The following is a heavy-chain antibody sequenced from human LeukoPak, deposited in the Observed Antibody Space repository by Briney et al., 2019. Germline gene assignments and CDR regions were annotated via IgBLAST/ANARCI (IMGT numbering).Heavy chain of an antibody. CDR1: GFTFSGYG. CDR2: ISYDGSNK. Sequence: GGSLRLSCAASGFTFSGYGMHWVRQAPGKGLKWMTFISYDGSNKYYADSVKGRFTISRDNSKNSLYLQMDSLRTEDTAVYYCAKHRLRGSYYFDAWGQGTLVTVPS. D-gene: IGHD1-26*01. V-gene: IGHV3-30*18. J-gene: IGHJ4*02. CDR3: AKHRLRGSYYFDA.